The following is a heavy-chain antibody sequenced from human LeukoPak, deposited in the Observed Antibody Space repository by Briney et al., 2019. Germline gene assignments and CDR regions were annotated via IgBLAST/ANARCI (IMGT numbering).Heavy chain of an antibody. CDR1: GGTFSSYA. J-gene: IGHJ4*02. D-gene: IGHD3-22*01. Sequence: ASVKVSCKASGGTFSSYAISWVRQAPGQGLEWMGGIIPIFGTANYAQKFQGRVTITADKSTSTAYMELSSLRSEDTAVYYCARYYDSSGYYYDYWGQGTLVTVSS. V-gene: IGHV1-69*06. CDR2: IIPIFGTA. CDR3: ARYYDSSGYYYDY.